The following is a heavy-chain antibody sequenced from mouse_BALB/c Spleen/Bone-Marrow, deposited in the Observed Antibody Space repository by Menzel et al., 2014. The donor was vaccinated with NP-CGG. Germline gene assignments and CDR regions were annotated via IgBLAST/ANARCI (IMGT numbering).Heavy chain of an antibody. D-gene: IGHD1-1*01. V-gene: IGHV1-15*01. J-gene: IGHJ2*01. CDR2: IDPETGGT. CDR1: GYTFTDYE. CDR3: TRGGNFITTEVDDLDY. Sequence: QVQLQQSGAELVRPGASVTLSCKASGYTFTDYEMHWVKQTPVHGLEWIGAIDPETGGTAYNQKFTGKATLTADKSSSTAYMELRSLTSEDSAVYYGTRGGNFITTEVDDLDYWGQGTTLTVSS.